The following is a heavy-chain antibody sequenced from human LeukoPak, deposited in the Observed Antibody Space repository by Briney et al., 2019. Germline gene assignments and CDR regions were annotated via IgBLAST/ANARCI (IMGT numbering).Heavy chain of an antibody. CDR3: ASHAFGGGF. CDR1: GGSISSSSYY. CDR2: IYYSGST. J-gene: IGHJ4*02. D-gene: IGHD3-16*01. V-gene: IGHV4-39*01. Sequence: SSETLSLTCTVSGGSISSSSYYWGWIRQPAGKGLEWIGSIYYSGSTYYNPSLKSRVTISVDTSKNQFSLKLSSVTAADTAVYYCASHAFGGGFWGQGTLVTVSS.